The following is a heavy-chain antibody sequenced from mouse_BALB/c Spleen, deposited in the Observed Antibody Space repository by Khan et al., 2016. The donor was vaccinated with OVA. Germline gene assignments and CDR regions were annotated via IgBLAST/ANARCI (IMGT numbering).Heavy chain of an antibody. CDR3: ARGYDFFAY. Sequence: VQLKQSGPDLVKPGASVKMSCKASGYSFTGYYMNWVKQSHGKSLECIGRVNPNTGNTNYNQKFKGKAILIVDTSSNTAYMELRNLTSEDSAVYYCARGYDFFAYWGQGTLVTVSA. CDR2: VNPNTGNT. CDR1: GYSFTGYY. V-gene: IGHV1-26*01. D-gene: IGHD2-12*01. J-gene: IGHJ3*01.